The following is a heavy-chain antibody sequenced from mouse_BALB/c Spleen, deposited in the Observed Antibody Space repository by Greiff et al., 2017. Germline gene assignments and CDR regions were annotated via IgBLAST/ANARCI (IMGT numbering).Heavy chain of an antibody. CDR2: IYPGGGYT. Sequence: VQLQQSGAELVRPGTSVKISCKASGYTFTNYWLGWVKQRPGHGLEWIGDIYPGGGYTNYNEKFKGKATLTADTSSSTAYMQLSSLTSEDSAVYFCARPYGSSYWYFDVWGAGTTVTVSS. CDR3: ARPYGSSYWYFDV. V-gene: IGHV1-63*02. D-gene: IGHD1-1*01. CDR1: GYTFTNYW. J-gene: IGHJ1*01.